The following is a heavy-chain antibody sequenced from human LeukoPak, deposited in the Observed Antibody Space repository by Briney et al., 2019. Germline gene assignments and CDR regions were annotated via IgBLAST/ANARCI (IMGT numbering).Heavy chain of an antibody. Sequence: GGSLRLSCAASGFTFSNYWMHWVRQAPGKGLVWVSLINGDGTSTNYADSVKGRFTISRNNAKNTLYLQMNSLRVEDTAVHYCVRGNYFDYWGQGTLVTVSS. CDR2: INGDGTST. CDR1: GFTFSNYW. CDR3: VRGNYFDY. V-gene: IGHV3-74*01. J-gene: IGHJ4*02.